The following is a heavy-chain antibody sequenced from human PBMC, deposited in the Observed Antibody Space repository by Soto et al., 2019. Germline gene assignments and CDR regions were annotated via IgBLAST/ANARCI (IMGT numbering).Heavy chain of an antibody. Sequence: GGSLRLSCAASGFTFSSYGMHWVRQAPGKGLEWVAVIWYDGSNKYYADSVKGRFTISRDNSKNQFSLKLSSVTAADTAVYYWARGRLGYCSGGSCEYYGMDVWGQGTTVTVSS. D-gene: IGHD2-15*01. V-gene: IGHV3-33*01. CDR1: GFTFSSYG. CDR2: IWYDGSNK. CDR3: ARGRLGYCSGGSCEYYGMDV. J-gene: IGHJ6*02.